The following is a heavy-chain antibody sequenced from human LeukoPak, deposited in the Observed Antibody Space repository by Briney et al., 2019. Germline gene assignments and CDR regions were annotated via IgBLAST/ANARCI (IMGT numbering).Heavy chain of an antibody. CDR3: ARPGQYCSSTSCPISFFDY. CDR1: GFTFSSYA. D-gene: IGHD2-2*01. Sequence: GGSLRLSCAASGFTFSSYAMHWVRQAPGKGLEWVAVISYDGSNKNYADSVKGRFTISRDNSKNTLYLQMNSLRAEDTAVYYCARPGQYCSSTSCPISFFDYWGQGTLVTVSS. V-gene: IGHV3-30-3*01. CDR2: ISYDGSNK. J-gene: IGHJ4*02.